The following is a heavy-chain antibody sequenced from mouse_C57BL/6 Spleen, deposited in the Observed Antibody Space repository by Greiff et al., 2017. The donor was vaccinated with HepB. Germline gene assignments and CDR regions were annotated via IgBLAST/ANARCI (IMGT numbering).Heavy chain of an antibody. CDR3: ARGYSNYFDY. J-gene: IGHJ2*01. CDR2: IYPGGGYT. Sequence: QVQLQQSGAELVRPGTSVKMSCKASGYTFTNYWIGWAKQRPGHGLEWIGDIYPGGGYTNYNEKFKGKATLTAAKSSSTAYMQFSSLTSEDSAIYYCARGYSNYFDYWGQGTTLTVSS. D-gene: IGHD2-5*01. V-gene: IGHV1-63*01. CDR1: GYTFTNYW.